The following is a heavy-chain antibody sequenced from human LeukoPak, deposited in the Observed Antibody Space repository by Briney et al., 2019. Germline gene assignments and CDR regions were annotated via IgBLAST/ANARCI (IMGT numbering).Heavy chain of an antibody. CDR2: ISFDRNNY. V-gene: IGHV3-30*03. Sequence: GRSLRLSCAASGFTFSSYGMHWVRQAPGKWLEWVAIISFDRNNYYYADSVKGRFTISRDNSKNTLYLQMNSLRAVDTAVYYCARARYDYGDYGTFNYYYYGMDVWGQGTTVTVSS. J-gene: IGHJ6*02. CDR3: ARARYDYGDYGTFNYYYYGMDV. D-gene: IGHD4-17*01. CDR1: GFTFSSYG.